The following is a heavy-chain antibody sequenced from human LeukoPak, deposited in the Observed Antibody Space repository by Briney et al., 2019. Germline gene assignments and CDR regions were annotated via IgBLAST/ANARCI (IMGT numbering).Heavy chain of an antibody. D-gene: IGHD4-23*01. V-gene: IGHV3-23*01. J-gene: IGHJ2*01. Sequence: QTGGSLRLSCAASGFTFSSYGMSWVRQAPGKGLEWVSVISGSGGSTYYADSVKGRFTISRDNSKNTLYLQMNSLRADDTAVYYCAKDRTVVTFFFQYRYFDLWGRGTLVTVSS. CDR2: ISGSGGST. CDR1: GFTFSSYG. CDR3: AKDRTVVTFFFQYRYFDL.